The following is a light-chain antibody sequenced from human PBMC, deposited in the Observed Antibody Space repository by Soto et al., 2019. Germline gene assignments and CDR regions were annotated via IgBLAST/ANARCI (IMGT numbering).Light chain of an antibody. J-gene: IGLJ2*01. Sequence: QSALTQPASVSGSPGQSITISCTGTSSDIGGYNYVSWYQQHPGKAPKLMIYEVSNRPSGVSNRFSGSKSGNTASLTISGLQAEDEAEYYCSSYTSTTTLVFGGGTQLTV. CDR2: EVS. CDR1: SSDIGGYNY. V-gene: IGLV2-14*01. CDR3: SSYTSTTTLV.